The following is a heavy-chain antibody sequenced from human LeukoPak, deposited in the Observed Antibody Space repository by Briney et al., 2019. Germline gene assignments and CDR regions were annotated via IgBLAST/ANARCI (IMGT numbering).Heavy chain of an antibody. CDR1: GGTFSSYA. J-gene: IGHJ3*02. V-gene: IGHV1-69*06. Sequence: ASVKVSCKASGGTFSSYAISWVRQAPGQGLEWMGGIIPIFGTANYAQKFQGRVTMTEDTSTDTAYMELSSLRSEDTAVYYCSASSSWKIGRAFDIWGQGTMVTVSS. CDR3: SASSSWKIGRAFDI. CDR2: IIPIFGTA. D-gene: IGHD6-13*01.